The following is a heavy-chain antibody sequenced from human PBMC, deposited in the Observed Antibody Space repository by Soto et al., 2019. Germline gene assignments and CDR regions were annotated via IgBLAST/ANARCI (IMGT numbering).Heavy chain of an antibody. CDR1: GFTFSDYT. D-gene: IGHD2-2*02. Sequence: PGGSLRLSCAASGFTFSDYTMNWVRQAPGKGLEWVSSISSSSTYIYYADSVKSRFTISRDNAKNSLFLQMNSLRAEDTAVYYCARVYGSLEGYCSSTSCYISHWGQGVLVTVSS. CDR3: ARVYGSLEGYCSSTSCYISH. J-gene: IGHJ4*02. V-gene: IGHV3-21*01. CDR2: ISSSSTYI.